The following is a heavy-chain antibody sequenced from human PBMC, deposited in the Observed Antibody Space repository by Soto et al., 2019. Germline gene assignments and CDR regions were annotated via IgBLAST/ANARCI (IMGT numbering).Heavy chain of an antibody. CDR2: TYFRSKWYS. V-gene: IGHV6-1*01. CDR1: GDSVSSNSAA. J-gene: IGHJ4*02. D-gene: IGHD5-12*01. Sequence: SQTLSLTCAISGDSVSSNSAAWNWIRQSPSRGLEWLGRTYFRSKWYSDYAASVKSRITINPDTSKNQFSLHLNSVTPEDTAVYYCAREGLVATIRGIFPFDYWGPGTLVTV. CDR3: AREGLVATIRGIFPFDY.